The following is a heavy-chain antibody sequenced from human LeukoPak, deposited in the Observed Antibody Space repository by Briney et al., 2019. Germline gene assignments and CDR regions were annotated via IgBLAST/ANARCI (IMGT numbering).Heavy chain of an antibody. Sequence: GASVKVSCKASGYSFTSYYIHWVRQAPGQGLEWMATINPNGGSTDYAQKFQGRVTMTRDTSTSSIYMELNSLRSDVTAVYYCARGPALGGLDVWGRGTTVTVSS. CDR1: GYSFTSYY. V-gene: IGHV1-46*01. CDR3: ARGPALGGLDV. CDR2: INPNGGST. J-gene: IGHJ6*02.